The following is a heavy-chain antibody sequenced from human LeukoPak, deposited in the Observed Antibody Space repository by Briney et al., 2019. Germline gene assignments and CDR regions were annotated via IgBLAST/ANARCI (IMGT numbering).Heavy chain of an antibody. CDR2: INPNSGGT. V-gene: IGHV1-2*02. Sequence: EASVKVSCKASGYTFTDYFMNWVRQAPGQGLEWMGWINPNSGGTNYAQKFQGRVTMTRDTSISTAYMELSRLRSDDTAVYYCARGFWIAVAGTDFDYWGQGTLVTVSS. CDR1: GYTFTDYF. J-gene: IGHJ4*02. D-gene: IGHD6-19*01. CDR3: ARGFWIAVAGTDFDY.